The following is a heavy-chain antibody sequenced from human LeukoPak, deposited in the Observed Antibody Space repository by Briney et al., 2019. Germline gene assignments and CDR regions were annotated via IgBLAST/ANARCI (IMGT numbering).Heavy chain of an antibody. CDR2: IYYSGST. CDR3: ARAKMVRGVILGTDV. V-gene: IGHV4-59*01. Sequence: SETLSLTCTVSGGSISSYYWSWIRQPPGKGLEWIGYIYYSGSTNYNPSLKSRVTISVDTSKNQFSLKLSSVTAADTAVYYCARAKMVRGVILGTDVWGQGTTVTVSS. J-gene: IGHJ6*02. D-gene: IGHD3-10*01. CDR1: GGSISSYY.